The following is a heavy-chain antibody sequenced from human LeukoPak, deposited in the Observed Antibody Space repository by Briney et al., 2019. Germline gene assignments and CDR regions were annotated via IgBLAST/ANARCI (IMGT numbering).Heavy chain of an antibody. D-gene: IGHD3-22*01. CDR1: GYSFTSYW. J-gene: IGHJ4*02. Sequence: GESLKISCKGSGYSFTSYWIGWVRQMPGKGLEWMGIIYPGDSDTRYSPSFQGQVTISADKSISTAYLQWSSLKASDTAMYYCARHRSYDSSGVPVDYWGQGTLVTVSS. V-gene: IGHV5-51*01. CDR3: ARHRSYDSSGVPVDY. CDR2: IYPGDSDT.